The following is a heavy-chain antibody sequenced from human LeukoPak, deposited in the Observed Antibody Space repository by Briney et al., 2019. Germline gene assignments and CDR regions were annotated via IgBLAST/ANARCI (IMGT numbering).Heavy chain of an antibody. D-gene: IGHD2-2*01. CDR2: IKEDGSEK. Sequence: GSLRLSCAASGFTFSDYWMNWVRQAPGKGLERVANIKEDGSEKFYVDSVKGRFTISRDNAKNSLYLQMNSLRAEDTAVYYCATLFMPLDYWGQGTLVTVSS. V-gene: IGHV3-7*01. CDR3: ATLFMPLDY. J-gene: IGHJ4*02. CDR1: GFTFSDYW.